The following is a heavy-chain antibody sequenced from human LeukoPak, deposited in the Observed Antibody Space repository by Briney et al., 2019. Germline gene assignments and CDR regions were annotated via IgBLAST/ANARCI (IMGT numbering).Heavy chain of an antibody. CDR1: GGSFSGYY. V-gene: IGHV4-34*01. Sequence: SETLSLTCAVYGGSFSGYYWSWIRQSPGKGLEWIGEINHSGSTNYNPSLKSRVTISVDTSKNQFSLKLSSVTAADTAVYYCARALTMPTHWGQGTLVTVSS. J-gene: IGHJ4*02. CDR3: ARALTMPTH. D-gene: IGHD2-2*01. CDR2: INHSGST.